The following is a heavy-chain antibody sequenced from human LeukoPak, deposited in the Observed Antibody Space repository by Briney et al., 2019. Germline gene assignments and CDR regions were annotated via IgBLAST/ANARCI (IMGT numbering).Heavy chain of an antibody. CDR3: ASGGSAVVVTATTRVFDY. D-gene: IGHD2-21*02. Sequence: PGGSLRLSCEASGFTFSRYWMHWVRQAPGKGLVWVSSISSSSSYIYYADSLKGRFTISRDNAKNSLYLQMISLRVEDTAVYYCASGGSAVVVTATTRVFDYWGQGTLVTVSS. V-gene: IGHV3-21*01. CDR2: ISSSSSYI. CDR1: GFTFSRYW. J-gene: IGHJ4*02.